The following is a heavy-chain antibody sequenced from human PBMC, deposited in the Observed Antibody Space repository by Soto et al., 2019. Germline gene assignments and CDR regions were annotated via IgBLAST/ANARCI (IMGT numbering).Heavy chain of an antibody. CDR2: ISSSSSYI. D-gene: IGHD2-2*01. J-gene: IGHJ6*03. V-gene: IGHV3-21*01. CDR3: AREVVPAADYYYYYYMDV. CDR1: GFTFSSYS. Sequence: GGSLRLSCAASGFTFSSYSMNWVRQAPGKGLEWVSSISSSSSYIYYADSVKGRFTISRDNSKNTLYLQMNSLRAEDTAVYYCAREVVPAADYYYYYYMDVWGKGTTVTVSS.